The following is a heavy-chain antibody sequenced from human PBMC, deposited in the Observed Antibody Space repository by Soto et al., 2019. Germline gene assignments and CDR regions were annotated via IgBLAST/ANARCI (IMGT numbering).Heavy chain of an antibody. J-gene: IGHJ5*02. CDR3: ARVGPYCGGDCYSPPP. D-gene: IGHD2-21*02. Sequence: LSPTCAGSGYSIRNGYYWGWIRQPPGKGLEWIGTIYHSGSTYYNPSLKSRVTISVDASENHFSLKLSSVTAADTAVYYCARVGPYCGGDCYSPPPWGQGTLVTVSS. V-gene: IGHV4-38-2*01. CDR1: GYSIRNGYY. CDR2: IYHSGST.